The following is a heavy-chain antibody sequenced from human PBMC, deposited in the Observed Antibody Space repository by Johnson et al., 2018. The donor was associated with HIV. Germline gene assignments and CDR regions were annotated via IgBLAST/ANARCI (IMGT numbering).Heavy chain of an antibody. D-gene: IGHD4-17*01. CDR3: ALTDYGDYPQRVPDAFDI. V-gene: IGHV3-30*03. CDR1: GFTFSSYG. J-gene: IGHJ3*02. CDR2: ISYDGTNK. Sequence: HVQLVESGGGVVQPGKSLRLSCAASGFTFSSYGMHWVRQAPGKGLEWVAVISYDGTNKYYADSVKGRFTISRDNSKNTLYLQMNSLRAEDTAVYYCALTDYGDYPQRVPDAFDIWGQGTMVTVSS.